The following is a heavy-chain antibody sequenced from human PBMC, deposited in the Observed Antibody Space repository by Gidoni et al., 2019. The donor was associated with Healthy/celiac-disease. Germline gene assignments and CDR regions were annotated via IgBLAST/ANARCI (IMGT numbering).Heavy chain of an antibody. D-gene: IGHD2-21*02. CDR1: GFTFSSYA. CDR2: ISYDGSNK. J-gene: IGHJ4*02. CDR3: AREDVVTELDY. Sequence: QVQLVESGGGVVQPGRSLRLSCAASGFTFSSYAMHWVRQAPGKGLEWVAVISYDGSNKYYADSVKGRFTISRDNSKNTLYLQMNSLRAEDTAVYYCAREDVVTELDYWGQGTLVTVSS. V-gene: IGHV3-30*04.